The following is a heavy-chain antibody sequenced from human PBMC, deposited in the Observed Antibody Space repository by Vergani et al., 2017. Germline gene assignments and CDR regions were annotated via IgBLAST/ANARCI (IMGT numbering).Heavy chain of an antibody. CDR1: GGTFSSSA. V-gene: IGHV1-69*01. CDR3: AREGCGSIYTLVGSAFDI. CDR2: IIPLFGTA. D-gene: IGHD3-16*02. Sequence: QVQLVQSGAEVKKPGSSVKVSCKASGGTFSSSAISWVRQAPGQGLEWMGGIIPLFGTANYAQKFQGRVTSTADESTSTAYMELSGLRSEDTALYYCAREGCGSIYTLVGSAFDIWGQGTMVTVSS. J-gene: IGHJ3*02.